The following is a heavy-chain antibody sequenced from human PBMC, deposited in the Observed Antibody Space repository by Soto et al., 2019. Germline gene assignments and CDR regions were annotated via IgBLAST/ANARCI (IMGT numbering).Heavy chain of an antibody. D-gene: IGHD3-3*01. V-gene: IGHV4-39*01. CDR2: IYYSGST. Sequence: SETLSLTCTVSGGSISSSSYYWGWIRQPPGKGLEWIGSIYYSGSTYYNPSLKSRVTISVDTSKNQFSLKLSSVTAADTAVYYCARQNTITIFGGYFDYWGQGTLVTVSS. CDR3: ARQNTITIFGGYFDY. J-gene: IGHJ4*02. CDR1: GGSISSSSYY.